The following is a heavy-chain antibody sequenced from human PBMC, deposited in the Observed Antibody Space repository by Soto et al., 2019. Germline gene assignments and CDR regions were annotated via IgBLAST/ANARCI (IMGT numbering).Heavy chain of an antibody. J-gene: IGHJ4*02. Sequence: PSETLSLTCTVSGGSISSGGYYWSWIRQHPGKGLEWIGYIYYSGSTYYNPSLKSRVTISVDTSKNQFSLKLSSVTAADTAVYYCARAGGVYGSGSYLSQFANYFDYWGQGTLVTVSS. CDR2: IYYSGST. V-gene: IGHV4-31*03. D-gene: IGHD3-10*01. CDR3: ARAGGVYGSGSYLSQFANYFDY. CDR1: GGSISSGGYY.